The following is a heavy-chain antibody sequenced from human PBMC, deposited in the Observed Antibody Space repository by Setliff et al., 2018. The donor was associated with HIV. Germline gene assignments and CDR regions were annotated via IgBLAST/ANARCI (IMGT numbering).Heavy chain of an antibody. CDR1: GGSISSSNW. D-gene: IGHD2-21*01. CDR2: IYHRGST. CDR3: ARYCGGDCYPSAYYMDV. J-gene: IGHJ6*03. V-gene: IGHV4-4*02. Sequence: SETLSLTCAVSGGSISSSNWRRWVRQPPGTGLEWIGEIYHRGSTNYNPSLKSRVTISLDRSKTQLYLKLSSVTAAYTAVYYCARYCGGDCYPSAYYMDVWGKGTTVTGSS.